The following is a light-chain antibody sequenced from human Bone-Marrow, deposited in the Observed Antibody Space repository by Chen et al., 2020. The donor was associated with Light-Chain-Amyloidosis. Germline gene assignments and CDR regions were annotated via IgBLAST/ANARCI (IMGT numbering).Light chain of an antibody. Sequence: EMVLTQSPGSLALSPGEGATLSCRASQTVTSNYLAWYQQKPGQAPRLLIYATSTRATGIPDRFSGSGSGTDFTLTISRLEPEDFAVYYCQQYGRTFGQGTKVELK. CDR3: QQYGRT. CDR1: QTVTSNY. V-gene: IGKV3-20*01. J-gene: IGKJ1*01. CDR2: ATS.